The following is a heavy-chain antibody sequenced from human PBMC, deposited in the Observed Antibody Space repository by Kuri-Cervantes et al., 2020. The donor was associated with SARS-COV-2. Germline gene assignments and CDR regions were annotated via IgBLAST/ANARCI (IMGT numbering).Heavy chain of an antibody. J-gene: IGHJ5*02. V-gene: IGHV4-38-2*02. CDR2: IYHSGST. Sequence: SETLSLTCTVSGYSISSGYYWGWIRQPPGKGLEWIGSIYHSGSTYYNPSLKSRVTISVDKSKNQFSLKLSSVTAADTAVYYCARHSDYSSTLLRFLDPQWGFDPWGQGTLVTVSS. CDR3: ARHSDYSSTLLRFLDPQWGFDP. D-gene: IGHD3-3*01. CDR1: GYSISSGYY.